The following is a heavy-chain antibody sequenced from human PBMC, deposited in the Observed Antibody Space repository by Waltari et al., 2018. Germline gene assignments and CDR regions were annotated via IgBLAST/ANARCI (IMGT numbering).Heavy chain of an antibody. V-gene: IGHV4-34*01. J-gene: IGHJ5*02. CDR3: ARGRYCSSTSCYHGWFDP. D-gene: IGHD2-2*01. CDR1: GGSFSGYY. CDR2: INHSGST. Sequence: QVQLQQWGAGLLKPSETLSLTCAVYGGSFSGYYWSWIRQPPGKGLEWIGEINHSGSTNYNPSLKSRVTRSVDTSKNQFSLKLSSVTAADTAVYYCARGRYCSSTSCYHGWFDPWGQGTLVTVSS.